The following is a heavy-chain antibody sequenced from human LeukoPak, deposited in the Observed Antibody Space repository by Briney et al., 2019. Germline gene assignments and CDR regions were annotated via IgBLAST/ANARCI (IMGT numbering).Heavy chain of an antibody. D-gene: IGHD3-3*01. Sequence: SGTLSLTCAVYGGSFSGYYWSWIRQPPGKGLEWIGEINHSGSTNYNPSLKSRVTISVDTSKNQFSLKLSSVTAADTAVYYCASQPITIFGVVMPDYWGQGTLVTVSS. J-gene: IGHJ4*02. CDR3: ASQPITIFGVVMPDY. V-gene: IGHV4-34*01. CDR1: GGSFSGYY. CDR2: INHSGST.